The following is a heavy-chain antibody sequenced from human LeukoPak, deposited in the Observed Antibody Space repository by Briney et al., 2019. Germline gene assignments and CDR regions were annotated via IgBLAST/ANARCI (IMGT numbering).Heavy chain of an antibody. J-gene: IGHJ4*02. D-gene: IGHD3-9*01. CDR3: ARALRYFDWLLPPDY. V-gene: IGHV3-30*02. CDR2: IRYDGSNK. Sequence: GGSLRLSCAASGFTFSSYGMHWVRQAPGKGLEWVAFIRYDGSNKYYADSVKGRFTISRDNAKNSLYLQMNSLRAEDTAVYYCARALRYFDWLLPPDYWGQGTLVTVSS. CDR1: GFTFSSYG.